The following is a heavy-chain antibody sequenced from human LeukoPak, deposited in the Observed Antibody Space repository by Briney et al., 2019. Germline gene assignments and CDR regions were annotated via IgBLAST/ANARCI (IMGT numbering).Heavy chain of an antibody. D-gene: IGHD6-19*01. CDR3: AKKAVTGGPPYYFDY. Sequence: GGSLRLSCAASGFTFSSYATSWVRQAPGKGLEWVSSISGSGGSTYYADSVKGRFTISRGNSKNTLYLQMNSLRAEDTAVYYCAKKAVTGGPPYYFDYWGQGTLVTVSS. CDR2: ISGSGGST. V-gene: IGHV3-23*01. J-gene: IGHJ4*02. CDR1: GFTFSSYA.